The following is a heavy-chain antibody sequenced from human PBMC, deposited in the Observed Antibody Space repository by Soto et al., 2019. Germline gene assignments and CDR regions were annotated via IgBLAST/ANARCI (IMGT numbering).Heavy chain of an antibody. CDR3: ASRTSGWYFDY. CDR1: GFTFSSYA. J-gene: IGHJ4*02. V-gene: IGHV3-23*01. Sequence: EVQLLESGGGLVQPGGSLRLSCTASGFTFSSYAMNWGRQAPGKGLEWVSVISGSGGSTYYADSVKGRFTISRDNSKNTLYLQMNSLRAEDTAVYYCASRTSGWYFDYWGQGTLVTVSS. D-gene: IGHD6-19*01. CDR2: ISGSGGST.